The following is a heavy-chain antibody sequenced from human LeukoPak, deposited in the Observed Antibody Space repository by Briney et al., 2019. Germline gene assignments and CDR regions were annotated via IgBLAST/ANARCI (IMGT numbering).Heavy chain of an antibody. CDR2: IYPGDSTT. CDR1: GYNFASYC. J-gene: IGHJ4*02. CDR3: ARRIRSSWYY. V-gene: IGHV5-51*01. Sequence: GESLKISCKGSGYNFASYCIGWVRQMPGKGLEWMGNIYPGDSTTTYSPSFQGQVTISADKSTSTAYLQWSSLTASDTAMYYCARRIRSSWYYWGQGTLVTVSS. D-gene: IGHD6-13*01.